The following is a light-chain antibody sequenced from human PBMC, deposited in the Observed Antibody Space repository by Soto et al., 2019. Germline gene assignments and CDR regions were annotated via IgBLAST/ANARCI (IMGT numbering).Light chain of an antibody. CDR1: SGPSSYT. Sequence: QPVLAQSPSASASLGASVKLTCTLTSGPSSYTIAWHQQQPGRGPRYLMKINSDGSHMKGDGIPARFSGSSSESERHLTISNVQSEVEADYYCQTWDSAIRVFGGGTKLTVL. V-gene: IGLV4-69*01. CDR2: INSDGSH. CDR3: QTWDSAIRV. J-gene: IGLJ2*01.